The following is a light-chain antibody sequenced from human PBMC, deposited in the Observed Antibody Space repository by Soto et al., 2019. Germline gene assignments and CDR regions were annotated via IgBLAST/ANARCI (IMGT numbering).Light chain of an antibody. CDR3: SSNTSTSTVK. CDR1: SSDVGLYNY. V-gene: IGLV2-14*01. Sequence: QSVLTQPASVSGSPGQSITISCTGTSSDVGLYNYVSWYQHHPGKAPKLMIYDVSDRPSGVSNRFSGSKSGNTASLTISGLQAEDEGDYYCSSNTSTSTVKFGGGTKLTVL. J-gene: IGLJ2*01. CDR2: DVS.